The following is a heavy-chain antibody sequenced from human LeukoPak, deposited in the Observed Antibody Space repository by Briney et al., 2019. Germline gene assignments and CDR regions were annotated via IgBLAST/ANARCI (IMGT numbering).Heavy chain of an antibody. CDR1: GCSVSSYY. V-gene: IGHV4-59*02. Sequence: SETLSRTCTVSGCSVSSYYWSWMRQPPGKGLEWMGYIYYSGSTNYNPSLKSRVTISVDTSKNQFSLKLSSVTAADTGAYYCARDRAQGSPHLVDWGRGTLVTVSS. CDR3: ARDRAQGSPHLVD. J-gene: IGHJ4*02. D-gene: IGHD3-10*01. CDR2: IYYSGST.